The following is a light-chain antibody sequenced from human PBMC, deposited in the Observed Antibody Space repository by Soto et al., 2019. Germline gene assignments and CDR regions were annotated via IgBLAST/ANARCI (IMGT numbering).Light chain of an antibody. Sequence: EIVLTQSPCTLSLSPGETATLSCRASQTVNSDYLAWFQQRPGQAPRLLIFATSRRPTDIPDRFSGSGSGTDFTLAIRRLEPEDFAVYYCHQFGYSPRTFGQGTKVE. CDR3: HQFGYSPRT. CDR2: ATS. CDR1: QTVNSDY. J-gene: IGKJ1*01. V-gene: IGKV3-20*01.